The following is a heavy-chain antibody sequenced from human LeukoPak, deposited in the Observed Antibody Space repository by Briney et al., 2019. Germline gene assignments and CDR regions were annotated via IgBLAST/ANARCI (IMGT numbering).Heavy chain of an antibody. D-gene: IGHD3-22*01. CDR1: GFPFSGSA. CDR3: TRPSYDSSVSGVVY. V-gene: IGHV3-73*01. Sequence: GGSPRLSCAAPGFPFSGSAIHRVRPASGKGPEWVGRIRSKANSYATTDAASVKGRFTISRDDSKSTAYLQMNSLKTEDTAVYYCTRPSYDSSVSGVVYWGQGTLVTVSS. CDR2: IRSKANSYAT. J-gene: IGHJ4*02.